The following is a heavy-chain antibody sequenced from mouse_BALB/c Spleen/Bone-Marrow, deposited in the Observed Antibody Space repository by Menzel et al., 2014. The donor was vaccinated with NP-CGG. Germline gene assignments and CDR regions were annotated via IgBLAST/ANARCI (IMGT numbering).Heavy chain of an antibody. V-gene: IGHV1-67*01. CDR2: ISTYNGNT. J-gene: IGHJ4*01. D-gene: IGHD2-14*01. CDR1: GYTFTDYA. Sequence: VKLMESGPEVVRPGVSVKISCKGSGYTFTDYAMHWVKQSHAKSLEWIGVISTYNGNTNYNQKFKGKATMTVDKSSSTAYMELARLTSEDSAIYYCAREVRAPWYAMEYWGQGTSVTVSS. CDR3: AREVRAPWYAMEY.